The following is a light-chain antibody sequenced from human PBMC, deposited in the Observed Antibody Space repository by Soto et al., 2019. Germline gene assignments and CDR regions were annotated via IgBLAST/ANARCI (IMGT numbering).Light chain of an antibody. V-gene: IGKV3-11*01. CDR2: DAS. J-gene: IGKJ4*01. CDR3: QLPSFPAENS. CDR1: QNINNY. Sequence: EIVLTQSPATLSLSPGQEATLSCRASQNINNYLAWYRQQPGQAPRLLIFDASTRATGIPRRFIGSGSGTGFPLPISRLGAEKFWVYYFQLPSFPAENSFGRGTRVEI.